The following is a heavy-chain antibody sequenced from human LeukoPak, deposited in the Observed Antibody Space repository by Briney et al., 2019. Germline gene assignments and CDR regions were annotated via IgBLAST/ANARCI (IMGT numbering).Heavy chain of an antibody. D-gene: IGHD1/OR15-1a*01. J-gene: IGHJ4*02. Sequence: SETLSLTCTVSGDSISSYYWSWIRQPAGKGLEWIGRIHPSGSTYYNPSLKSRVTISVDTSKNQFSLKLSSVTAADTAVYYCARDLEHEEGDYWGQGTLVTVSS. CDR2: IHPSGST. CDR1: GDSISSYY. V-gene: IGHV4-4*07. CDR3: ARDLEHEEGDY.